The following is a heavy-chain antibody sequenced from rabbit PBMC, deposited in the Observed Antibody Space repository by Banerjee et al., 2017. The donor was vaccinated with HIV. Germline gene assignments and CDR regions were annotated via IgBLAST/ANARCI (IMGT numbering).Heavy chain of an antibody. D-gene: IGHD8-1*01. CDR3: VRRDYGSSTYYDL. J-gene: IGHJ4*01. V-gene: IGHV1S40*01. CDR1: GFSFSSGYD. Sequence: VESGGGLVKPGASLTLTCTASGFSFSSGYDMCWVRQAPGKGLEWIACIYIGSSGSTYYASWAKGRFTISKTSSTMVTLQMTSLTAADTATYFCVRRDYGSSTYYDLWGQGTLVTVS. CDR2: IYIGSSGST.